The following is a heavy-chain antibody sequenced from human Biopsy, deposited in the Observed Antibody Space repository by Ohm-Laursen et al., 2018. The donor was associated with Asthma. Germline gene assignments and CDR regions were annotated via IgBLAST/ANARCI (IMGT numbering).Heavy chain of an antibody. Sequence: ASVKVSCKASGYTFINYAIHWVRQAPGQRLEWMGLINAGNGNTKYSQKFQGRVTISRDTSASTAYMDLSSLRSEDTAVYYCARTYYDFVAGQVSDAFAMWGQGTMVTVSS. J-gene: IGHJ3*02. CDR1: GYTFINYA. CDR2: INAGNGNT. CDR3: ARTYYDFVAGQVSDAFAM. V-gene: IGHV1-3*01. D-gene: IGHD3-3*01.